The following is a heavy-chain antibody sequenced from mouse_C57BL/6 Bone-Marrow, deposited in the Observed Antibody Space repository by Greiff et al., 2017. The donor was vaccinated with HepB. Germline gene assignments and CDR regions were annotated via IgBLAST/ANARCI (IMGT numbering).Heavy chain of an antibody. CDR3: AREGGYYYGSSYGYFDV. V-gene: IGHV1-26*01. D-gene: IGHD1-1*01. CDR1: GYTFTDYY. J-gene: IGHJ1*03. Sequence: EVQLQQSGPELVKPGASVKISCKASGYTFTDYYMNWVKQSHGKSLEWIGDINPNNGGTSYNQKFKGKATLTVDKSSSTAYMELRSLTSEDSAVYYCAREGGYYYGSSYGYFDVWGTGTTVTVSS. CDR2: INPNNGGT.